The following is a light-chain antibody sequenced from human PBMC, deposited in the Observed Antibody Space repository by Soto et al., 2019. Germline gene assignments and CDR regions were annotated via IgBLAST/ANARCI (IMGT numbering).Light chain of an antibody. CDR1: SSNFGAGYD. J-gene: IGLJ1*01. CDR2: GNN. V-gene: IGLV1-40*01. CDR3: QSYDSSLSGYV. Sequence: QSVLTQPPSVSGAPGQRVTISCTGSSSNFGAGYDVHWYQHLPGTAPKLLIYGNNNRPSGVPDRFSGSKSGTSASLAITGLQAEDEADYYCQSYDSSLSGYVFGTGTKVT.